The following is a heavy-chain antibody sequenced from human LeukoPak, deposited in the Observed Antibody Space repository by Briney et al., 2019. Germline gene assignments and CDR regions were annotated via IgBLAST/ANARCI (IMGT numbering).Heavy chain of an antibody. V-gene: IGHV3-23*01. CDR1: GFTFSNYN. CDR3: AKTAVSWFGETIDY. J-gene: IGHJ4*02. Sequence: GGSLRLSCAASGFTFSNYNMNWDRQAPGKGLEWVSAITGNGGSTYYADSVKGRFTISRDNSKNTLYLQMNSLRAEDTAIFYCAKTAVSWFGETIDYWGQGILVTVSS. CDR2: ITGNGGST. D-gene: IGHD3-10*01.